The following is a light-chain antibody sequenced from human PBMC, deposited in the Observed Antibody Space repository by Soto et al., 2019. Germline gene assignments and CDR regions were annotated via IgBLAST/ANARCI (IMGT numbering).Light chain of an antibody. Sequence: DIQMTQSPSSLSASVGDRVTITCRASQSISKYLNWYQQKPGQAPNLLIYAASTLQSGVPSRFSGSGSGTDFTLTISSLQPDDFATYYCPQSYSTPPDTFGQGTKLEIK. J-gene: IGKJ2*01. CDR2: AAS. V-gene: IGKV1-39*01. CDR3: PQSYSTPPDT. CDR1: QSISKY.